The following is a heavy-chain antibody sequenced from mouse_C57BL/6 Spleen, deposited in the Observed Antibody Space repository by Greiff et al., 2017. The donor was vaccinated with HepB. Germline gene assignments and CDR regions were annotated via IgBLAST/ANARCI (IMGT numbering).Heavy chain of an antibody. Sequence: VQLQQPGAELVKPGASVKLSCKASGYTFTSYCMHWVKQTPVQGLEWIGRIHPADSDTNYNQKFKGKATLTVDKSSSTAYMQLSSLTSEDSAVYYCAISYSVSSYAAVAYWGQGTSVTVSA. D-gene: IGHD1-1*01. CDR1: GYTFTSYC. J-gene: IGHJ4*01. V-gene: IGHV1-74*01. CDR3: AISYSVSSYAAVAY. CDR2: IHPADSDT.